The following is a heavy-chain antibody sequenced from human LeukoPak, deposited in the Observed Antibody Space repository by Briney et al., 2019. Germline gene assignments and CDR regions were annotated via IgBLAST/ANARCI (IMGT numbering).Heavy chain of an antibody. J-gene: IGHJ4*02. CDR1: GFTFSSYL. CDR3: ARGGSYPFDY. CDR2: LKSDVSSR. D-gene: IGHD1-26*01. V-gene: IGHV3-74*01. Sequence: PGGSLRLSCAASGFTFSSYLMHSVRQAPGEGLVWVSRLKSDVSSRSYADSVKGRFTISRDNAKNTLYVQMNSLRAEDTAVYYCARGGSYPFDYWGQGTLVTVSS.